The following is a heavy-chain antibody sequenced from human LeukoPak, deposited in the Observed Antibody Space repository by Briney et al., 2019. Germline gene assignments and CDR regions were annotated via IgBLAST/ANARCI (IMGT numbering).Heavy chain of an antibody. Sequence: SVKVSCKASGGTFSNYGINWVRQTPGQGLEWVGGIIPMFGIANYAQKFQDRVTITTDKSTSTTYMELSSLRSEDTAVYFCARAEPDTFFDPWGQGSLVTVSS. CDR2: IIPMFGIA. CDR1: GGTFSNYG. D-gene: IGHD1-14*01. CDR3: ARAEPDTFFDP. V-gene: IGHV1-69*17. J-gene: IGHJ5*02.